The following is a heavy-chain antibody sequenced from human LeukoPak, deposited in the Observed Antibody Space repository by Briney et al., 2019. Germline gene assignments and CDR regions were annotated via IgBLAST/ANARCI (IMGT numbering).Heavy chain of an antibody. V-gene: IGHV4-59*01. CDR2: IYRSGST. CDR1: GGSISTYY. D-gene: IGHD6-6*01. Sequence: PSETLSLTCTVSGGSISTYYWNWIRQPPGKGLEWIGYIYRSGSTNYNPSLQSRVTISVGTSKNQFSLNLNSVTAADTAVYYCARGGAARLHFQNWGQGTLVTVSS. CDR3: ARGGAARLHFQN. J-gene: IGHJ1*01.